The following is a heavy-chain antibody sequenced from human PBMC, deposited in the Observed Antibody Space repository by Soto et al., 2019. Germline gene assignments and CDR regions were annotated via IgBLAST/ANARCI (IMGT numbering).Heavy chain of an antibody. Sequence: XETLSLTCSVSGVSISSYFWSWIRQAPGGGLEWIGYTYHRGSTNYSPSLKSRVAISLDTSENQFSLKVNSVTAADTAVYYCARIGGYHGPLDYWGQGTPVTVPQ. CDR1: GVSISSYF. D-gene: IGHD6-25*01. V-gene: IGHV4-59*01. J-gene: IGHJ4*02. CDR3: ARIGGYHGPLDY. CDR2: TYHRGST.